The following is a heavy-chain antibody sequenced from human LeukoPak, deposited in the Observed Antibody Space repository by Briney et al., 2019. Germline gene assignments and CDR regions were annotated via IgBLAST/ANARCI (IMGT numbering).Heavy chain of an antibody. V-gene: IGHV3-7*01. CDR3: ARYCSGGSCYDY. CDR2: IKQDGSEK. Sequence: GGSLRPSCAASGFTFSSYWMSWVRQAPAKGLGWVANIKQDGSEKYYVDSVKGRFTISRDNAKNSLYLQMTSLRAEDTAVYYCARYCSGGSCYDYWGQGTLVTVSS. J-gene: IGHJ4*02. D-gene: IGHD2-15*01. CDR1: GFTFSSYW.